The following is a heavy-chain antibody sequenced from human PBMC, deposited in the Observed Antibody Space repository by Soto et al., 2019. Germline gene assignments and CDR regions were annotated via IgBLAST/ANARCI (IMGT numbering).Heavy chain of an antibody. CDR3: ARERSLGYCISTSFPCYYGMDV. CDR2: ISYDGSNK. D-gene: IGHD2-2*01. CDR1: GFNMKIHP. J-gene: IGHJ6*02. V-gene: IGHV3-30-3*01. Sequence: GGSLRLSCVASGFNMKIHPMSWVRQAPGKGLEWVAVISYDGSNKYYADSVKGRFTISRDNSKNTLYLQMNSLRAEDTAVYYCARERSLGYCISTSFPCYYGMDVWGQGTTVTAP.